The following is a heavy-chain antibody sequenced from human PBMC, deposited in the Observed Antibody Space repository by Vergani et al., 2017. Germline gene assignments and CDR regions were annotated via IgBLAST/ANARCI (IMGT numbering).Heavy chain of an antibody. CDR2: IYDSGST. Sequence: QVQLQESGPGLVKPSETLSLTCAVSGSSISSGYYWGWIRQPPGKGLEWIVYIYDSGSTYYNPSLKSRVTISINTSKNQFSLKLSSVTAADTAVYYCATDRIVGATMEWGDWFDPWGQGTLVTVSS. J-gene: IGHJ5*02. V-gene: IGHV4-38-2*02. CDR1: GSSISSGYY. D-gene: IGHD1-26*01. CDR3: ATDRIVGATMEWGDWFDP.